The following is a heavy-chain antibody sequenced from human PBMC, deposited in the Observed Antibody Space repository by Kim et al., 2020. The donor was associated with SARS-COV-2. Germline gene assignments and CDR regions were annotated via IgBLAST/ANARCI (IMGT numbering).Heavy chain of an antibody. CDR1: GFTFGDYA. D-gene: IGHD2-8*01. CDR2: IRSKAYGGTT. CDR3: TRVVEEPRNGGYYFDY. Sequence: GSLRLSCTASGFTFGDYAMSWFRQAPGKGLEWVGFIRSKAYGGTTEYAASVKGRFTISRDDSKSIAYLQMNSLKTEDTAVYYCTRVVEEPRNGGYYFDYWGQGTLVTVSS. J-gene: IGHJ4*02. V-gene: IGHV3-49*03.